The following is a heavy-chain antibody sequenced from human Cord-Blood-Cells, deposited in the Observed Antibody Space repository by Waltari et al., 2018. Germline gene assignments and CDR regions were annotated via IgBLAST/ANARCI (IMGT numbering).Heavy chain of an antibody. J-gene: IGHJ2*01. CDR3: ARGLNPELGDLYGDWYFDL. Sequence: QVQLVQSGAEVKKPGASVKVSCKASGYTFTGYYMHWVRQAPGQGLEWMGWINPNRGGTNYAQKFQGRVTMTRDTSISTAYMELSRLRSDDTAVYYCARGLNPELGDLYGDWYFDLWGRGTLVTVSS. D-gene: IGHD7-27*01. CDR1: GYTFTGYY. V-gene: IGHV1-2*02. CDR2: INPNRGGT.